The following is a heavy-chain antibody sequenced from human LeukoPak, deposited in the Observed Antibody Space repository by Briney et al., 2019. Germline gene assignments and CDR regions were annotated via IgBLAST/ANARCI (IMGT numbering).Heavy chain of an antibody. Sequence: SETLSLTCAVYGGSFSGYYWSWIRQPPGKGLEWIGEIYQSGSTNYNSSLKSRVTISVDKSKNQFSLKLSSVTAADTAVYYCARAGDCSSISCYKGLDLDYWGQGTLVTVSS. CDR3: ARAGDCSSISCYKGLDLDY. J-gene: IGHJ4*02. D-gene: IGHD2-2*02. V-gene: IGHV4-34*01. CDR2: IYQSGST. CDR1: GGSFSGYY.